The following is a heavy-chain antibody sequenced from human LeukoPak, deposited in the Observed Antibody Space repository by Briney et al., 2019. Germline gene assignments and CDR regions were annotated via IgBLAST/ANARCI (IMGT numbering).Heavy chain of an antibody. Sequence: GGSLRLSCAASGYTDSSNYMNWVRQATGKGLEWVSAISGSGGSTYYADTVKGRFTISRDNSKNTPFLQMNSLRAEDAAVYYCATDQKAVAGTQFDYWGQGTLVTVSS. V-gene: IGHV3-23*01. J-gene: IGHJ4*02. D-gene: IGHD6-19*01. CDR1: GYTDSSNY. CDR2: ISGSGGST. CDR3: ATDQKAVAGTQFDY.